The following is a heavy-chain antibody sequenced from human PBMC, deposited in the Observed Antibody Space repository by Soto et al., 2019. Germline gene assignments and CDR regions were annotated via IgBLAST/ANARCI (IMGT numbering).Heavy chain of an antibody. Sequence: HPGGSLRLSCAASGFTFSSYVMSWVRQAPGKGLEWVSSISGSGGGTSYADSVKGRFTISRDNSQSTVFLQMDSLRAGDTAIYYCVKDKELWFGELLGTLDYWGQGNVVTVSS. CDR1: GFTFSSYV. CDR2: ISGSGGGT. J-gene: IGHJ4*02. D-gene: IGHD3-10*01. CDR3: VKDKELWFGELLGTLDY. V-gene: IGHV3-23*01.